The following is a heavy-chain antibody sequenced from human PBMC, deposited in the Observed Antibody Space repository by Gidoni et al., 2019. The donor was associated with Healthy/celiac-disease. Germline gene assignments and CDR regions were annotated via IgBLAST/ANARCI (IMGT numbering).Heavy chain of an antibody. V-gene: IGHV4-59*08. Sequence: QVQLPESGPGLVKPSETLSLPCTVPGGSIRSYYWRWIRQPPGKGLAWIGYIYYMGSTNYNPSLKSRVTISVDTSKNQFSLKLSSVTAADTAVYYWARSKWEVGVVITQYYYYGMDVWGQGTTVTVSS. J-gene: IGHJ6*02. CDR1: GGSIRSYY. CDR2: IYYMGST. CDR3: ARSKWEVGVVITQYYYYGMDV. D-gene: IGHD3-3*01.